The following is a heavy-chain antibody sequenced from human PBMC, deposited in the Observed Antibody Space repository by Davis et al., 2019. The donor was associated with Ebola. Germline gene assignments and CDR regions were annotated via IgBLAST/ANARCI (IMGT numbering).Heavy chain of an antibody. D-gene: IGHD1-26*01. CDR3: ARPRSRGSSDAYDV. CDR2: IYPDDSDT. J-gene: IGHJ3*01. V-gene: IGHV5-51*01. CDR1: GYRFTTYW. Sequence: GESLKISCKASGYRFTTYWIGWVRKMPGRGLQWLGIIYPDDSDTTYSPSFQGQIAISADRSISTAYLQWSSLKDSDTAMYYCARPRSRGSSDAYDVWGQGTMVTVSS.